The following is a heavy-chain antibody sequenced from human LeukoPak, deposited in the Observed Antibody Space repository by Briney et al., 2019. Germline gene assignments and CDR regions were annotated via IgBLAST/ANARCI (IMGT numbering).Heavy chain of an antibody. D-gene: IGHD1-26*01. CDR2: INGDETRT. V-gene: IGHV3-74*01. CDR1: GFTFSSYW. CDR3: ATLVGANQALDY. Sequence: PGGSLRLSCAASGFTFSSYWMHWVRQAPGKGLVWVSRINGDETRTNYADSVKGRFTISRDNSKNTLYLQMNSLRAEDTAVYYCATLVGANQALDYWXQGTLVTVSS. J-gene: IGHJ4*02.